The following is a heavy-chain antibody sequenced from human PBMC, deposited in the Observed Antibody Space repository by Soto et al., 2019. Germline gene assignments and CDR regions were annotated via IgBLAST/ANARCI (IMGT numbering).Heavy chain of an antibody. CDR2: ISYDGSNK. CDR3: AKAVIQGIAVAGTHY. CDR1: GFTFSSYG. D-gene: IGHD6-19*01. V-gene: IGHV3-30*18. Sequence: PGGSLRLSCAASGFTFSSYGMHWIRQAPGKGLEWVAVISYDGSNKYYADSVKGRFTISRDNSKNTLYLQMNSLRAEDTAVYYCAKAVIQGIAVAGTHYWGQGXLVTVYS. J-gene: IGHJ4*02.